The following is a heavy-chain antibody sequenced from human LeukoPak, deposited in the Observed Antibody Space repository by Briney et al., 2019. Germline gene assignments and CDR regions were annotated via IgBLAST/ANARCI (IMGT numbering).Heavy chain of an antibody. D-gene: IGHD3-16*02. CDR1: GFTFDDYG. V-gene: IGHV3-20*04. CDR3: ARGNDYVWGSYRYSEKYYFDY. CDR2: INWNGGST. J-gene: IGHJ4*02. Sequence: GGSLRLSCAASGFTFDDYGMSWVRQAPGKGLEWVSGINWNGGSTGYADSVKGRFTISRDNAKNSLYLQMNSPRAEDTALYYCARGNDYVWGSYRYSEKYYFDYWGQGTLVTVSS.